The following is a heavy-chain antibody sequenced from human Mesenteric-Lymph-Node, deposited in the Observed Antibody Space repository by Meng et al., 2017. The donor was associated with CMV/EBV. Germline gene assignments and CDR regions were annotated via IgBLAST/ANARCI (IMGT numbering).Heavy chain of an antibody. CDR2: INHSGST. CDR3: ARGEGRIAVAGTTFSY. J-gene: IGHJ4*02. D-gene: IGHD6-19*01. CDR1: GGSFSGYY. V-gene: IGHV4-34*01. Sequence: SETLSLTCAVYGGSFSGYYWSWIRQPPGKGLEWVGEINHSGSTNYNPSLTSRVTISVDTSKNQFSLKLSSVTAADTAVYYCARGEGRIAVAGTTFSYWGQGTLVTVSS.